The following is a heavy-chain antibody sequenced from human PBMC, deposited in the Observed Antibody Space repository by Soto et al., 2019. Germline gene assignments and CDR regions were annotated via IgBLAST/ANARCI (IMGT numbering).Heavy chain of an antibody. CDR2: TYYRSKWYN. J-gene: IGHJ6*02. D-gene: IGHD2-2*02. CDR3: ARSPGYCSSTSCYSARPTGGYYYYGMDV. Sequence: SQTPSLTSAIPLDSPSGNSPSWNWIRQSPSRGLEWLGRTYYRSKWYNDYAVSVKSRITINPDTSKNQFSLQLNSVTPEDTAVYYCARSPGYCSSTSCYSARPTGGYYYYGMDVWGQGTTVTVSS. V-gene: IGHV6-1*01. CDR1: LDSPSGNSPS.